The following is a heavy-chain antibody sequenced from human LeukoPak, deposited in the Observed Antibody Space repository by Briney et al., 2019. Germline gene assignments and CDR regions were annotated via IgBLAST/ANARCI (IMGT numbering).Heavy chain of an antibody. CDR2: INWNGGST. J-gene: IGHJ6*03. V-gene: IGHV3-20*04. D-gene: IGHD3-3*01. CDR3: AREKRITIFGVVQYYMDV. Sequence: GGSLRLSCAASGFTFDDYAMSWVRQAPGKGLEWVSGINWNGGSTGYADSVKGRFTISRDNAKNSLYLQMNSLRAEDTALYYCAREKRITIFGVVQYYMDVWGKGTTVTVSS. CDR1: GFTFDDYA.